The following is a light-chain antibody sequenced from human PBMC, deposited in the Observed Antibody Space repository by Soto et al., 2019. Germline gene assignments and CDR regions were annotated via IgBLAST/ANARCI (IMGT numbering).Light chain of an antibody. CDR2: DAS. J-gene: IGKJ1*01. V-gene: IGKV1-5*01. CDR3: QQYNSWT. Sequence: DIHMTQSPSTVSASVVDRVNITCRASQSISSWLAWYQQKPGKAPKLLIYDASSLESGVPSRFSGSGSGTEFTLTISSLQPDDFATYYCQQYNSWTFGQGTKV. CDR1: QSISSW.